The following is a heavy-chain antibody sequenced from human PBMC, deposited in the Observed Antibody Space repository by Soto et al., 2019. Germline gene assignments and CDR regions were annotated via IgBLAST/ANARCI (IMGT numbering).Heavy chain of an antibody. J-gene: IGHJ6*02. CDR1: GFTFSSYA. CDR3: AKRKAPKADFWSGFTSGSPSYYYYGMDV. CDR2: ISGSGGST. V-gene: IGHV3-23*01. D-gene: IGHD3-3*01. Sequence: GGSLRLSCAASGFTFSSYAMSWVRQAPGKGLEWVSAISGSGGSTYYADSVKGRFTISRDNSKNTLYLQMNSLRAEDTAVYYCAKRKAPKADFWSGFTSGSPSYYYYGMDVWGQGTTVTVSS.